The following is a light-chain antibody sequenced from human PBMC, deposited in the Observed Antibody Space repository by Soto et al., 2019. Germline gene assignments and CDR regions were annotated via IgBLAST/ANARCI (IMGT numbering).Light chain of an antibody. CDR3: QQYMSSVT. V-gene: IGKV3-20*01. J-gene: IGKJ1*01. CDR1: QTVDSTF. CDR2: GAS. Sequence: EIVLTQSPGSLSLSPRERATLSCRASQTVDSTFFAWYQKKPGQAPRLLIYGASKRATDIPDRFSGSGSGTDFTLTISRLEPEDFAVYYCQQYMSSVTFGQGTQVEIK.